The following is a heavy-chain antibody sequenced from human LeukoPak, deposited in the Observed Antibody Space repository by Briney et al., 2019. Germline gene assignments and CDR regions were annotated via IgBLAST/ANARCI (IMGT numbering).Heavy chain of an antibody. Sequence: ASVKVSCKASGGTFSSYAISWVRQAPGQGLEWMGGIIPIFGTANYAQKLQGRVTITADESTSTAYMELSSLRSEDTAVYYFAAVDTAMVRTYHYYYYYGMDVWGQGTTVTVSS. CDR3: AAVDTAMVRTYHYYYYYGMDV. V-gene: IGHV1-69*13. D-gene: IGHD5-18*01. CDR2: IIPIFGTA. J-gene: IGHJ6*02. CDR1: GGTFSSYA.